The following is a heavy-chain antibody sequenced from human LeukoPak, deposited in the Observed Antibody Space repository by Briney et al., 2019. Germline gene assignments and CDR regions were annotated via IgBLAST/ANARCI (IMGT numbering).Heavy chain of an antibody. D-gene: IGHD3-22*01. J-gene: IGHJ4*02. V-gene: IGHV4-59*12. CDR1: GGSISSYY. Sequence: SETLSLTCTVSGGSISSYYWSWIRQPPGKGLEWIGYIYYSGSTNYNPSLKSRVTISVDTSKNQFSLKLSSVTAADTAVYYCARGFMYYYDSSGYRYWGQGTLVTVSS. CDR3: ARGFMYYYDSSGYRY. CDR2: IYYSGST.